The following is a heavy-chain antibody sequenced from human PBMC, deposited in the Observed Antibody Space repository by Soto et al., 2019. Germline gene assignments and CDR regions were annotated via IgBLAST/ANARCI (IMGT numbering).Heavy chain of an antibody. J-gene: IGHJ2*01. CDR3: AKGRPPFDL. CDR1: QFTFSYYA. Sequence: EVQLLESGGGLVQPGGSLRLSCAASQFTFSYYAMGWVRQAPGKGLEWVSLISGAGGSTNYADSVKVRFAISRDNSENTLYLQMNSLSAEDTAVYYCAKGRPPFDLWGRGTLVIVSS. CDR2: ISGAGGST. V-gene: IGHV3-23*01. D-gene: IGHD6-6*01.